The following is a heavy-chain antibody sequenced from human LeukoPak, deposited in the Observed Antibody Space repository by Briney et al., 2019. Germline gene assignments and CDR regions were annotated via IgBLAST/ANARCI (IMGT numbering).Heavy chain of an antibody. CDR3: AKAGYTRGGKSSYDMDV. J-gene: IGHJ6*03. V-gene: IGHV3-30*02. Sequence: GGSLRLSCAASGFAFSNFGMHWVRQAPGKGLEWVAFIRYDGSNKYYADSVKGRFTISRDNSKNTLYLQMNSLRGEDTAVYYFAKAGYTRGGKSSYDMDVWGKGTTVTIS. CDR1: GFAFSNFG. D-gene: IGHD6-13*01. CDR2: IRYDGSNK.